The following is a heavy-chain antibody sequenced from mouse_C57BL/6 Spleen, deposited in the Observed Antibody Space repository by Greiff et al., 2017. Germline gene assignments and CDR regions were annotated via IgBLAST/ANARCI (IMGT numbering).Heavy chain of an antibody. V-gene: IGHV1-55*01. CDR3: ARWVDGDLTWFAY. J-gene: IGHJ3*01. Sequence: QVQLQQPGAELVKPGASVKMSCKASGYTFTSYWITWVKQRPGQGLEWIGDIYPGSGSTNYNEKFKSKATLTVDTSSSTAYMQLSSLTSEDTAVYYCARWVDGDLTWFAYWGQGTLVTVSS. D-gene: IGHD2-13*01. CDR1: GYTFTSYW. CDR2: IYPGSGST.